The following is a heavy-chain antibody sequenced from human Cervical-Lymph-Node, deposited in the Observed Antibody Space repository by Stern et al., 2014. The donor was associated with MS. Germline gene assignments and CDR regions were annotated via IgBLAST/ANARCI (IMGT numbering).Heavy chain of an antibody. CDR2: IFNSGST. V-gene: IGHV4-59*01. CDR3: ATQYYFFAMDV. Sequence: QLQLQESGPGLVKPSETLSLTCTVSGDSILNYYWSWIRQPPGKGLEWIGYIFNSGSTNYNPSLKSRATISVDTSKNQFSLKLSSVTAADTAIYYCATQYYFFAMDVWGQGTTVTVSS. CDR1: GDSILNYY. J-gene: IGHJ6*02.